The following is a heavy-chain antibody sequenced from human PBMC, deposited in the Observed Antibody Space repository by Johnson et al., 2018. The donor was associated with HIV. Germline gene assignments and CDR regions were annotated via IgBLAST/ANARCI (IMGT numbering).Heavy chain of an antibody. Sequence: MQLVESGGGVVQPGRSLRLSCAASGFTFSSYAMHWVRQAPGKGLEWVSVIYSGGSTYYEDSVKGRFTISRDNSKNTLYLQMNNLRAEDTAVYYCARDKGIAAAATDDAFDIWGQGTMVTVSS. J-gene: IGHJ3*02. V-gene: IGHV3-66*01. CDR3: ARDKGIAAAATDDAFDI. CDR2: IYSGGST. D-gene: IGHD6-13*01. CDR1: GFTFSSYA.